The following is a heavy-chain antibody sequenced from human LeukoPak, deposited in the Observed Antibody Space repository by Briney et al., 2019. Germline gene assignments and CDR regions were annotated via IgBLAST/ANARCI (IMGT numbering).Heavy chain of an antibody. Sequence: GGSLRLSCAASGFTFSSYSMNWVRQAPGKGLEWVSSISSSSGYIYYADSVKGRFTISRDNAKNSLYLQMNSLRVDDTAVYYCARTVFGAYNWFDPWGQGALVTVSS. J-gene: IGHJ5*02. CDR3: ARTVFGAYNWFDP. CDR2: ISSSSGYI. CDR1: GFTFSSYS. V-gene: IGHV3-21*01. D-gene: IGHD3-3*01.